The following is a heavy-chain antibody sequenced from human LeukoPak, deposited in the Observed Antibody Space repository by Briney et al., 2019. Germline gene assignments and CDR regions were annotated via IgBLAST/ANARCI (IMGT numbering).Heavy chain of an antibody. D-gene: IGHD2-15*01. Sequence: GGSLRLSCAASGFTVSTNYXSWVXXAPXKXXEWVSVIYSGDSTYYADSVKGRFTISRHSSKSTLYLQMNSLRAEDTAVYYCAGDLRGGNFDYWGQGTLVTVSS. V-gene: IGHV3-53*04. J-gene: IGHJ4*02. CDR3: AGDLRGGNFDY. CDR2: IYSGDST. CDR1: GFTVSTNY.